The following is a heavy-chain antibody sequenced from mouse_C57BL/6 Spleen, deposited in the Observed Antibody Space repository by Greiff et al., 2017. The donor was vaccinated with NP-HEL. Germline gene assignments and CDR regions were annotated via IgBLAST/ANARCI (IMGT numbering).Heavy chain of an antibody. CDR2: ISDGGSYT. CDR1: GFTFSSYA. CDR3: ARETTRGYYYAMDY. Sequence: EVQLVESGGGLVKPGGSLKLSCAASGFTFSSYAMSWVRQTPEKRLEWVATISDGGSYTYYPDNVKGRFTISRDNAKNNLYLQMSHLKSEDTAMYYCARETTRGYYYAMDYWGQGTSVTVSS. D-gene: IGHD2-12*01. V-gene: IGHV5-4*01. J-gene: IGHJ4*01.